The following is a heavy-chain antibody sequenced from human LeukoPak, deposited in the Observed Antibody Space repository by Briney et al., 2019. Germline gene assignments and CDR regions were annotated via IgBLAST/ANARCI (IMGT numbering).Heavy chain of an antibody. CDR2: IYHSGST. Sequence: TSESLSLTCTVSGYSISSGYYWGWIRQPPGKGLEWIGSIYHSGSTYYNPSLKSRVTISVDTSKNQFSLKLSSVTAADTAVYYCARGPWAAIFGVVIPWFDPWGQGTLVTVSS. J-gene: IGHJ5*02. V-gene: IGHV4-38-2*02. D-gene: IGHD3-3*01. CDR3: ARGPWAAIFGVVIPWFDP. CDR1: GYSISSGYY.